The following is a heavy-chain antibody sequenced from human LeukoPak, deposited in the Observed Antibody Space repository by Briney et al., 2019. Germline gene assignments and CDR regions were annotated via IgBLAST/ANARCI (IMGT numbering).Heavy chain of an antibody. Sequence: SETLSLTCTVSGGSLSSYYWSWIRQPPGKGLEWIGYIYYSGSTNYNPSLKSRVTISVDTSKNQFSLKLSSVTAADTAVYYCARVLGSSWQDYYYYGMDVWGQGTTVTVSS. CDR3: ARVLGSSWQDYYYYGMDV. J-gene: IGHJ6*02. V-gene: IGHV4-59*01. CDR1: GGSLSSYY. D-gene: IGHD6-13*01. CDR2: IYYSGST.